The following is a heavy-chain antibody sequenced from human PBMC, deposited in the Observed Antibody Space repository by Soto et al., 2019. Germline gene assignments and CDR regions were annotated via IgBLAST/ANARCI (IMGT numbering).Heavy chain of an antibody. Sequence: GESLKISCKGSGYSFTSYWIGWVRQMPGKGLEWMGIIYPGDSDTRYSPSFQGQVTISADKSISTAYLQWSSLKASDTAMYYCARCHGGYDSDYYYYYMDVWGKGTTVTVSS. D-gene: IGHD5-12*01. CDR1: GYSFTSYW. J-gene: IGHJ6*03. CDR3: ARCHGGYDSDYYYYYMDV. V-gene: IGHV5-51*01. CDR2: IYPGDSDT.